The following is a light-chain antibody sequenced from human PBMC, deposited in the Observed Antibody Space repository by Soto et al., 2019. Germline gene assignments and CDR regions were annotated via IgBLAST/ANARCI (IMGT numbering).Light chain of an antibody. V-gene: IGLV2-23*02. CDR1: GNAVSYQL. CDR2: NVT. CDR3: CSFVGVTNDV. Sequence: QSALTQPASVSGSPGQSITISCSGNAVSYQLVSWYQQQPGKAPKLILYNVTRRPSGVSNRFSGFKSGTTASLKITGLQAEDEADYYCCSFVGVTNDVFGNGTKLTFL. J-gene: IGLJ1*01.